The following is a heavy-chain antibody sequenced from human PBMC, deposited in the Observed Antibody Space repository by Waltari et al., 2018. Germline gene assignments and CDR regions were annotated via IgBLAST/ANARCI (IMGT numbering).Heavy chain of an antibody. J-gene: IGHJ5*02. CDR3: AGGSTVTPIWYNWFDP. CDR2: IIPIFGTA. V-gene: IGHV1-69*01. CDR1: GGTFSSYA. D-gene: IGHD4-17*01. Sequence: QVQLVQSGAEVKKPGSSVQVSCKASGGTFSSYAISWVRQAPGQGLEWMGGIIPIFGTANYAQKFQGRVTITADESTSTAYMELSSLRSEDTAVYYCAGGSTVTPIWYNWFDPWGQGTLVTVSS.